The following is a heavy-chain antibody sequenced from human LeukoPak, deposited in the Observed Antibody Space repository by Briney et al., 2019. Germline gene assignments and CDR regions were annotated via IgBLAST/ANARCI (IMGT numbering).Heavy chain of an antibody. J-gene: IGHJ4*02. CDR1: GFTFSSYA. CDR3: ATPVVARDY. V-gene: IGHV3-23*01. D-gene: IGHD2-15*01. Sequence: GGSLRLSCAASGFTFSSYAMSWVRQAPGKGLEWVSAIGGGGGSTYSADSVKGRFTISRDNSKNTRYLQMNSLRAEDTAVYYCATPVVARDYWGQGTLVTVSS. CDR2: IGGGGGST.